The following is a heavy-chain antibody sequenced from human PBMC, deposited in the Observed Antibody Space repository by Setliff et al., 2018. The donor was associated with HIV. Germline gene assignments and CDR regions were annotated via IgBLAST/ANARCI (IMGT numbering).Heavy chain of an antibody. D-gene: IGHD4-17*01. Sequence: GESLKISCKGSGYSFTGYWIGWVRQMPGKGLEWMGIIYPSDSDTRYSPSFEGQVTMSADKSISTAYLQWSSLKASDTAIYYCTRQGDFGQWGDYWGQGAQVTVSS. V-gene: IGHV5-51*01. CDR2: IYPSDSDT. J-gene: IGHJ4*02. CDR3: TRQGDFGQWGDY. CDR1: GYSFTGYW.